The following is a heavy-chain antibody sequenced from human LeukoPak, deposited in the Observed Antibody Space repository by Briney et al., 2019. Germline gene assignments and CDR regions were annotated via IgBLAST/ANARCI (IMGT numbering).Heavy chain of an antibody. V-gene: IGHV3-30*04. CDR3: ARAFSTTAFDY. J-gene: IGHJ4*02. CDR1: GFTFSSYA. CDR2: ISDDGSNK. D-gene: IGHD4-17*01. Sequence: QPGGSLRLSCAASGFTFSSYAMHWVRQAPGKGLEWVAVISDDGSNKYYAESVKGQFTISRDNSKNTLYLQMNSLRAEDTAVYYCARAFSTTAFDYWGQGTLVTVSS.